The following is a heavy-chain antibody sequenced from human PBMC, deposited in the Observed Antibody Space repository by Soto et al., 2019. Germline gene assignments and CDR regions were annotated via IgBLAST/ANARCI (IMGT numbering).Heavy chain of an antibody. Sequence: QVQLQASGPGLVKPSETLSLTCTVSGGSISSYYWSWIRQPPGKGLECIGYIYYSGSTNYTPSLKCRVPLSVDTSKNQFSLKLTSVTAADAAVYYCASRYGGTLDYWGQGTLVTVSS. J-gene: IGHJ4*02. D-gene: IGHD4-17*01. V-gene: IGHV4-59*08. CDR3: ASRYGGTLDY. CDR1: GGSISSYY. CDR2: IYYSGST.